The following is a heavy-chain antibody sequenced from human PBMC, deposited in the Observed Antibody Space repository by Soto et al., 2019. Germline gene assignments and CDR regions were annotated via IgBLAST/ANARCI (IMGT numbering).Heavy chain of an antibody. J-gene: IGHJ3*02. CDR2: ISGSGGST. D-gene: IGHD4-17*01. V-gene: IGHV3-23*01. CDR1: GFTFFSYS. CDR3: AKDVRTTVSARAAFDI. Sequence: GGSLKISLAAPGFTFFSYSMSWVRQAPGKGLEWVSAISGSGGSTYYADSVKGRFTISRDNSKNTLYLQMNSLRAEDTAVYYCAKDVRTTVSARAAFDIWGQGTMVTVS.